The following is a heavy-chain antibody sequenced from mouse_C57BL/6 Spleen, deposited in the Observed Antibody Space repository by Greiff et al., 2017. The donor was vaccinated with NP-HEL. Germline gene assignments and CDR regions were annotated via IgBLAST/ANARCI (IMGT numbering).Heavy chain of an antibody. Sequence: EVQLQQSGPELVKPGASVKISCKASGYTFTDYYMNWVKQSHGKSLEWIGDINPNNGGTSYNQKFKGKATLTVDKSSSTAYMELRSLTSEDSAVYYCARGDYYGSSGRGPCDYWGQGTTLTVSS. V-gene: IGHV1-26*01. CDR1: GYTFTDYY. CDR3: ARGDYYGSSGRGPCDY. J-gene: IGHJ2*01. CDR2: INPNNGGT. D-gene: IGHD1-1*01.